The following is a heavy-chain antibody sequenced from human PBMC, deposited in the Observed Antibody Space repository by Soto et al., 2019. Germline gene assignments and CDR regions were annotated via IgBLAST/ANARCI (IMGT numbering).Heavy chain of an antibody. D-gene: IGHD1-26*01. CDR1: GGSISSSSYS. V-gene: IGHV4-39*01. CDR2: IYYGGNT. J-gene: IGHJ5*02. Sequence: PSETLSLTCIVSGGSISSSSYSWAWIRQPPGKGLEWIGTIYYGGNTYYNPSLKSRVTISVDTSKNQFSLELSSVTAADTAVYYCATQGVGGTYVYTLDPWGQGTLVTVCS. CDR3: ATQGVGGTYVYTLDP.